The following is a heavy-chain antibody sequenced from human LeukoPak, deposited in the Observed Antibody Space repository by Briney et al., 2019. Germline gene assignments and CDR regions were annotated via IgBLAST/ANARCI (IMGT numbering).Heavy chain of an antibody. CDR1: GLTFSDYY. CDR2: ISGSGSHT. V-gene: IGHV3-11*06. Sequence: GGSLRLSCAASGLTFSDYYMSWIRQAPGKGLEWVSYISGSGSHTTYADSVRGRFTISRDNAKNSLSLQVNSLRADDTAGYYCARVGSTVAAGTPDYWGQGTLVTVSS. D-gene: IGHD6-13*01. J-gene: IGHJ4*02. CDR3: ARVGSTVAAGTPDY.